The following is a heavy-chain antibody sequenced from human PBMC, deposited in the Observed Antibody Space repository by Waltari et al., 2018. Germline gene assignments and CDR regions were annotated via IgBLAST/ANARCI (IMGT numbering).Heavy chain of an antibody. Sequence: QVQLQESGPGLVKPSETLSLTCTVSGGSISSYYWSWIRQPPGKGLEWIGYIYYSGSTNCNPSLKSRVTISVDTSKNQFSLKLSSVTAADTAVYYCARVGEEAVAGFAFDIWGQGTMVTVSS. CDR3: ARVGEEAVAGFAFDI. CDR1: GGSISSYY. J-gene: IGHJ3*02. CDR2: IYYSGST. D-gene: IGHD6-19*01. V-gene: IGHV4-59*01.